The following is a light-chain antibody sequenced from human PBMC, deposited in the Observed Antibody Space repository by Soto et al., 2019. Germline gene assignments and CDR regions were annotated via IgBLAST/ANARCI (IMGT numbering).Light chain of an antibody. Sequence: EIVLTQSPGTLSLSPGERGTLSCRASQSVSSGNLAWYQQKSGQAPRLLIYGASSRAAGIPDRFSGSGSGTNLTLTISRLEPEDFAVYYCQSYGGSMITFGGGTKVEIK. V-gene: IGKV3-20*01. CDR1: QSVSSGN. CDR3: QSYGGSMIT. CDR2: GAS. J-gene: IGKJ4*01.